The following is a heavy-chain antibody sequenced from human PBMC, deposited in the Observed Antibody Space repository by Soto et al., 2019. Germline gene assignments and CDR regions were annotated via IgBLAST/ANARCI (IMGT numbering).Heavy chain of an antibody. J-gene: IGHJ5*02. Sequence: PSGTLYLTSTVSGGTIISGDYYWSWIRQPPGKGLEWIGYIYYSGSTYYNPSLKSRVTISVDTSKNQFSLKLSSVTAADTAVYYCAIAGPNWFDPWGQGTLVTVSS. CDR2: IYYSGST. CDR1: GGTIISGDYY. CDR3: AIAGPNWFDP. V-gene: IGHV4-30-4*01.